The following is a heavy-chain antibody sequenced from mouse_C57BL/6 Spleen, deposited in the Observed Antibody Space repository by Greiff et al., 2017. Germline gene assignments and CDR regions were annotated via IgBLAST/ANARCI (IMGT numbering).Heavy chain of an antibody. CDR1: GYTFTGYC. CDR2: IFPGSGST. CDR3: ARGGGSSCVGYFDV. D-gene: IGHD1-1*01. J-gene: IGHJ1*03. Sequence: VKLQESGAELMQPGASVKLSCTSSGYTFTGYCISWVKQRPGHGLEWIGEIFPGSGSTTYTEKFKGKATFTADTASNTVYMQLRMLTTEDSAIYYCARGGGSSCVGYFDVWGTGTTVTVSS. V-gene: IGHV1-9*01.